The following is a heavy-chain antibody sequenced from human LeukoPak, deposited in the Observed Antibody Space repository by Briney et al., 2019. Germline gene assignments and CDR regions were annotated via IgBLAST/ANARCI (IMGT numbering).Heavy chain of an antibody. J-gene: IGHJ4*02. D-gene: IGHD2-15*01. CDR2: IGGSDDT. CDR3: ARSRVVDRRGYFDF. V-gene: IGHV3-23*01. Sequence: GDSLRVSCVASRFSLSDYPMTRVRPSPGMGLEWVSTIGGSDDTYYADSVKGRFTISRDTSKNTLYLQIHSLGAEDTAVYYCARSRVVDRRGYFDFWGQGTLVTASS. CDR1: RFSLSDYP.